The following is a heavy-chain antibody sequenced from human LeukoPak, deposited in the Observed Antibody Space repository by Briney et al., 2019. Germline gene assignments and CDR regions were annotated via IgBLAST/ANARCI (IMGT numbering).Heavy chain of an antibody. Sequence: ESLKISCKGSGYSFTSYWIGWVRQMPGKGLEWIGSIYHSGNTFYNPSLESRVTISVDTSKNQFSLRLSSVTAADTAVYYCARHVKNMATILYYFDYWGQGTLVTVSS. V-gene: IGHV4-38-2*02. CDR2: IYHSGNT. CDR1: GYSFTSYW. J-gene: IGHJ4*02. CDR3: ARHVKNMATILYYFDY. D-gene: IGHD5-24*01.